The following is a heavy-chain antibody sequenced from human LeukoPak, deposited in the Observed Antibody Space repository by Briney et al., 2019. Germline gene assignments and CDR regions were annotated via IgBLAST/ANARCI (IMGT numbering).Heavy chain of an antibody. CDR1: RFTFSSYG. CDR3: ARETAGIGWFGELSGGDYFDY. CDR2: IQYDGSNQ. D-gene: IGHD3-10*01. V-gene: IGHV3-30*02. J-gene: IGHJ4*02. Sequence: GGSLRLSCAASRFTFSSYGMHWVRQAPGKGLEWVAYIQYDGSNQQYADSVKGRFSISRDSSKNILYLQMNSLRAEDTAVYYCARETAGIGWFGELSGGDYFDYWGQGTLVTVSS.